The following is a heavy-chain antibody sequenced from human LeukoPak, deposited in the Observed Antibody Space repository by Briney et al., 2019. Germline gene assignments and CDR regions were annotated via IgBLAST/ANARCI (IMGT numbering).Heavy chain of an antibody. CDR2: IYYSGST. J-gene: IGHJ4*02. D-gene: IGHD2-8*01. V-gene: IGHV4-39*01. CDR1: GGSISSSSYY. Sequence: SETLSLTCTVSGGSISSSSYYWGWIRQPPGKGLEWIGSIYYSGSTYYNPSLKGRVTISVDTSKNQFSLKLSSVTAADTAVYYCARQAALLLLMVIDYWGQGTLVTVSS. CDR3: ARQAALLLLMVIDY.